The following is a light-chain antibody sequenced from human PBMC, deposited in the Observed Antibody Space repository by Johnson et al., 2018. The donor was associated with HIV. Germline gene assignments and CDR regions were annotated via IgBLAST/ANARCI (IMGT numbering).Light chain of an antibody. J-gene: IGLJ1*01. CDR1: SSKIGNNY. CDR2: ENN. Sequence: QPVLTQPPSVSAARGQKVTISCSGSSSKIGNNYVSWYQQLPGTDPKLLIYENNRRPSGIPDRFSGSKSGTSATLGITGLQTGDEADNYCETWDSSPSAARVFGPGSKVTVL. V-gene: IGLV1-51*02. CDR3: ETWDSSPSAARV.